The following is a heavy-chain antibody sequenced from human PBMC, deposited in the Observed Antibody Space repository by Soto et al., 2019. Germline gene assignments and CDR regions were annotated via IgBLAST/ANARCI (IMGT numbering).Heavy chain of an antibody. J-gene: IGHJ4*02. CDR2: INHSGST. Sequence: QVQLQQWGAGLLKPSETLSLTCAVYGGSFSGYYWSWIRQPPGKGLEWIGEINHSGSTNYNPSLMSRVTISVDTSKNQFSLKLSXVTAXDTAVXXXXXXXXXXVNDYWGQGTLVTVSS. CDR3: XXXXXXXVNDY. CDR1: GGSFSGYY. V-gene: IGHV4-34*01.